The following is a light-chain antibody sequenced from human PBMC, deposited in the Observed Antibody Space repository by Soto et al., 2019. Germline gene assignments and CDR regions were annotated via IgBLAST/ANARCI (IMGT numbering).Light chain of an antibody. V-gene: IGKV3-20*01. J-gene: IGKJ5*01. CDR2: GAS. Sequence: EIVLTQSPGTLSLSPGERATLSCRASQSVSSSYLAWYHQKPGQVPRLLIYGASIRATGIPDRFSGSGSGTYFTLTISTLEPEDFAVYYCQQYGSSPITFGQGTRLEIK. CDR1: QSVSSSY. CDR3: QQYGSSPIT.